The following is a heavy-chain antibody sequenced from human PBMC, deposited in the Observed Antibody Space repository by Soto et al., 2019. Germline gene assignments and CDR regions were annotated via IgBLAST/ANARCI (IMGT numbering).Heavy chain of an antibody. D-gene: IGHD6-19*01. CDR1: GGSISSGGYY. J-gene: IGHJ3*02. CDR3: ARDKGGWGFRTADAFDI. CDR2: IYYSGST. V-gene: IGHV4-31*03. Sequence: SETLSLTCTVSGGSISSGGYYWSWIRQHPGKGLEWIGYIYYSGSTYYNPSLKSRVTISVDTSKNQFSLKLSSVTAADTAVYYCARDKGGWGFRTADAFDIWGQGTMVTVSS.